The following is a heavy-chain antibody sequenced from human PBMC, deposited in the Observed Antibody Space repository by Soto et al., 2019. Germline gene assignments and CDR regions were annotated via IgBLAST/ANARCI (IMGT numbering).Heavy chain of an antibody. Sequence: SETLSLTCTVSGGPFSSGGYYWSWIRQEPGKGLEWIGYIYQNGDTPYNPSLKSRVTISADTSKTQFSLELSSVTAADTAAYYCARGDSTVSSVFDYWGQGMLVTVSS. J-gene: IGHJ4*02. D-gene: IGHD4-17*01. V-gene: IGHV4-31*03. CDR3: ARGDSTVSSVFDY. CDR1: GGPFSSGGYY. CDR2: IYQNGDT.